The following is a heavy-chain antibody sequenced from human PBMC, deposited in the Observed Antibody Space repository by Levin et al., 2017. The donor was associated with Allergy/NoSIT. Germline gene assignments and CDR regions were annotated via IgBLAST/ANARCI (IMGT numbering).Heavy chain of an antibody. J-gene: IGHJ3*02. CDR3: ARDLDEWLRLNPIVGSTHDAFDI. CDR2: ISCYNGNA. Sequence: ASVKVSCKASGYTFTNYGISWVRQAPGQGLEWMGWISCYNGNAISAQKLQGRVIMTTDTSTSTAYIELRSLRSDDTAVYYCARDLDEWLRLNPIVGSTHDAFDIWGPGTMVTVSS. D-gene: IGHD5-12*01. V-gene: IGHV1-18*01. CDR1: GYTFTNYG.